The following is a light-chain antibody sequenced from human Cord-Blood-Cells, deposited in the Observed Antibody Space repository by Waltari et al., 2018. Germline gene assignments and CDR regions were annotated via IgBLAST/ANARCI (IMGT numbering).Light chain of an antibody. CDR2: RNN. Sequence: QSVLTQPPSASGTPGQRVTIPCSASSSTIGSNYAYWYQQLPGTAPKLLIYRNNQRPSGVPDRFSGSKSGTSASLAISGLRSEDEADYYCAAWDDSLSGWVFGGGTKLTVL. V-gene: IGLV1-47*01. J-gene: IGLJ3*02. CDR3: AAWDDSLSGWV. CDR1: SSTIGSNY.